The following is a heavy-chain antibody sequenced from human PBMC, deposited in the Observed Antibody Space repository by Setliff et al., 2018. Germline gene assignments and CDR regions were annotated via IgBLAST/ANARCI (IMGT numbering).Heavy chain of an antibody. V-gene: IGHV3-48*01. J-gene: IGHJ6*03. CDR3: ARLALTGYDSSGYYYALEYYYYMDV. Sequence: PGVSLRLSCVVSGFSFSNYGMTWVRQAPGKGLEWISYISTSSGTRYYADSVKGRFTISRDNANQSLYLQMNSLRAEDTAVYYCARLALTGYDSSGYYYALEYYYYMDVWGKGTTVTVS. D-gene: IGHD3-22*01. CDR2: ISTSSGTR. CDR1: GFSFSNYG.